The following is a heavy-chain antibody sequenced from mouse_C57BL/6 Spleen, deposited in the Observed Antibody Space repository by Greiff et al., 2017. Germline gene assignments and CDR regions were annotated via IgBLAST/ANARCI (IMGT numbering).Heavy chain of an antibody. J-gene: IGHJ2*01. CDR3: ARGGYCGSGYGRDY. CDR1: GYTFTSYW. V-gene: IGHV1-61*01. CDR2: IYPSDSET. Sequence: QVQLQQPGAELVRPGSSVKLSCKASGYTFTSYWMDWVKQRPGQGLEWIGNIYPSDSETHYNQKFKDKATLTVDKSSSTAYMQLSSLTSEDSAVYYCARGGYCGSGYGRDYWGQGTTLTVSS. D-gene: IGHD1-1*01.